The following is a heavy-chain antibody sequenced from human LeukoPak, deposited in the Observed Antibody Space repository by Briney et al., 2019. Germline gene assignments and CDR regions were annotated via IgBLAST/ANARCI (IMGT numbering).Heavy chain of an antibody. CDR1: GYTFTSYG. J-gene: IGHJ4*02. V-gene: IGHV1-18*01. CDR3: ARDSLPYIVGATISIDY. Sequence: ALVKVSCKASGYTFTSYGISWVRQAPGQGLEWMGWISAYNGNTNYAQKLQGRVTMTTDTSTSTAYTELRSLRSDDTAVYYCARDSLPYIVGATISIDYWGQGTLVTVSS. CDR2: ISAYNGNT. D-gene: IGHD1-26*01.